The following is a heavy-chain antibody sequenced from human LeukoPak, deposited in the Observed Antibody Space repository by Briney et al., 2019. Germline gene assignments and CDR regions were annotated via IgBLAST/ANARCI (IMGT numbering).Heavy chain of an antibody. CDR3: ARDLLKGYGMDV. V-gene: IGHV1-2*06. CDR1: GYTFTGYY. CDR2: INPNSGGT. D-gene: IGHD1-26*01. Sequence: GASVKVSCKASGYTFTGYYMHWVRQAPGQGLEWMGRINPNSGGTNYAQKFQGRVTMTRDTSISTAYMELSRLRSDDTAVYYCARDLLKGYGMDVWGQGTTVTVSS. J-gene: IGHJ6*02.